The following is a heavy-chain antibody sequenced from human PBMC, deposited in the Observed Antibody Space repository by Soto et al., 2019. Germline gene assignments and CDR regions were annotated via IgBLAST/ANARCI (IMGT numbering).Heavy chain of an antibody. Sequence: QVQLVQSGAEVKKSGASVKVSCKASGYTFTDYHMHWVRQAPGQGLVWMGSITPDSGDRKYAQKLQGRGTMTGDTSISTVYMELTSLTSDDTAVYFCARDRVGFAVVTPAHWGQGTLVSVSS. J-gene: IGHJ4*02. CDR3: ARDRVGFAVVTPAH. D-gene: IGHD3-3*01. CDR1: GYTFTDYH. CDR2: ITPDSGDR. V-gene: IGHV1-2*02.